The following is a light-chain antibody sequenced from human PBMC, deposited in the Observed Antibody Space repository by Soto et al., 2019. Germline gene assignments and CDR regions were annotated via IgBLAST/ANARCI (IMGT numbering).Light chain of an antibody. CDR3: QQFSSYPLT. Sequence: EIVLTQSPATLSLSPGERATLSCRASPSVSSSYLAWYQQKPGQAPRLLIYGASSRATGIPDRFSGGGSGTDFTLTISRLEPEDFAVYYCQQFSSYPLTFGGGTKVDI. CDR1: PSVSSSY. J-gene: IGKJ4*01. CDR2: GAS. V-gene: IGKV3-20*01.